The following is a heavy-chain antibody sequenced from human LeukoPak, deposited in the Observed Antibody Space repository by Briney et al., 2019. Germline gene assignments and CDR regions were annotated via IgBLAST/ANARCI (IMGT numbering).Heavy chain of an antibody. V-gene: IGHV3-15*01. CDR3: TTDISVYGDYGRAGY. CDR2: IKSKTDGGTT. D-gene: IGHD4-17*01. Sequence: GGSLRLSCAASGFTFSNAWMSWVRQAPGKGLEWVGRIKSKTDGGTTDYAAPVKGRFTISRDDSKNTLYLQMNSLKTEDTAVYYCTTDISVYGDYGRAGYWGQGTLVTVSS. CDR1: GFTFSNAW. J-gene: IGHJ4*02.